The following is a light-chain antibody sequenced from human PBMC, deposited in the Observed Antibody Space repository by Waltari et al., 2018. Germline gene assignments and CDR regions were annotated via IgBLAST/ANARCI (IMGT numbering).Light chain of an antibody. J-gene: IGKJ2*01. V-gene: IGKV4-1*01. CDR3: QQYYDTPYT. CDR2: WAS. CDR1: RNLLYSPNNKDF. Sequence: DIVMTQSPDSLVVSLGERATINCKSSRNLLYSPNNKDFLAWYQQKPGQPPKLLIYWASTRESGVPDRFTGSGSGTDFSLTISSLQAEDVAVYYCQQYYDTPYTFGQGTKLESK.